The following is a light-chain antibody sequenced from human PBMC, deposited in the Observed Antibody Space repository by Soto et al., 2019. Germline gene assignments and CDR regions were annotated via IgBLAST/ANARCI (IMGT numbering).Light chain of an antibody. J-gene: IGKJ1*01. CDR1: QSVLDRSNNKNY. Sequence: DIVMTQSPDSLAVSLGERAIINCKSSQSVLDRSNNKNYLTWYQQKPGQPPKPLIYWASTREFGVPDRFSGSGSGTDFTLTISSLQAEDVALYYCQQYYAIPRTFGQGTKVESK. CDR3: QQYYAIPRT. CDR2: WAS. V-gene: IGKV4-1*01.